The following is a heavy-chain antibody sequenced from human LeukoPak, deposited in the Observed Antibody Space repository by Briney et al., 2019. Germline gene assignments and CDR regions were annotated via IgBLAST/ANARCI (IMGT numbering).Heavy chain of an antibody. CDR1: GFTFNNYA. V-gene: IGHV3-23*01. CDR2: ISHSGATS. J-gene: IGHJ4*02. CDR3: AKAGPAGYYYDRSGYYYFDY. Sequence: GGSLRLSCAASGFTFNNYAVNWVRQAPGKGLEWVSAISHSGATSYYADSVKGRFTISRDDSKNTVYLQVNSLRAEDTAVYYCAKAGPAGYYYDRSGYYYFDYWGLGTQVTVSS. D-gene: IGHD3-22*01.